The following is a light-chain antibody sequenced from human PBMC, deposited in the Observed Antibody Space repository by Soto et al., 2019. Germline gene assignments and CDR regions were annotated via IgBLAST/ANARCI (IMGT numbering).Light chain of an antibody. CDR2: AAS. CDR1: QSISSY. Sequence: DIQMTQSPSSLSASVGDRVTITCRASQSISSYLNWYQQKPGKAPKLLIYAASSLQSGVPSRFSGSGSGTDFTLTISSLLPEDFETYYCQQSYSTHPTFGQGTKLDIX. CDR3: QQSYSTHPT. V-gene: IGKV1-39*01. J-gene: IGKJ1*01.